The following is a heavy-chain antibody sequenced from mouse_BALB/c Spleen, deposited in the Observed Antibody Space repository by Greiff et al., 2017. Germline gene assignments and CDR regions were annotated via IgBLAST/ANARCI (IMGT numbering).Heavy chain of an antibody. CDR3: ARDDYCSSDWYLDV. D-gene: IGHD1-1*01. CDR2: IWGDGST. CDR1: GFSLTGYG. J-gene: IGHJ1*01. Sequence: VQLQQSGPGLVAPSQSLSISCTVSGFSLTGYGVNWVRQPPGKGLEWLGMIWGDGSTDYNSALNSSLSISKDNSKSQIFLKMNSLQTDDTARYYCARDDYCSSDWYLDVWGAGTTGTVAS. V-gene: IGHV2-6-7*01.